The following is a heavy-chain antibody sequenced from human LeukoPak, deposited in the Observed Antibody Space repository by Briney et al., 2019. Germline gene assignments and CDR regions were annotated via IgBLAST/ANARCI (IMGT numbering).Heavy chain of an antibody. J-gene: IGHJ4*02. D-gene: IGHD3-22*01. CDR2: ISWNGAST. CDR1: GFTFDDYG. V-gene: IGHV3-20*04. Sequence: PGGSLRLSCAASGFTFDDYGFSWVRQTPGKGLEWVSGISWNGASTVYADSVKGRFTISRDNAKNSLSLQMNSLRAEDTALYYCVRSYYDNGGFLPHNWGQGTLVTVSS. CDR3: VRSYYDNGGFLPHN.